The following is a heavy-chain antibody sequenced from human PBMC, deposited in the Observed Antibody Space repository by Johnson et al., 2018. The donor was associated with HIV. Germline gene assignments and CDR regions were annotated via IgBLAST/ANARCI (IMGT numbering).Heavy chain of an antibody. J-gene: IGHJ3*02. CDR2: IKSKTDGGTT. D-gene: IGHD3-16*01. CDR3: ARDGQMTLGDDAFDI. V-gene: IGHV3-15*01. CDR1: GFTFSHAW. Sequence: VQLVESGGGLVKPGGSLRLSCAASGFTFSHAWMTWVRQAPGKGLEWVGRIKSKTDGGTTDYAAPVKGRFTISRDDSKNTLYLQMNSLKTEDTAVYYCARDGQMTLGDDAFDIWGQGTMVTVSS.